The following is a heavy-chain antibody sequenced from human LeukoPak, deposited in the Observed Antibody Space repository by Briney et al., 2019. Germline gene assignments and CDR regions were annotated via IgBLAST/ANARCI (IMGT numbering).Heavy chain of an antibody. CDR3: ATGGGNYYDRSGYLLY. D-gene: IGHD3-22*01. CDR2: VYSDGST. CDR1: GFTVSSKY. J-gene: IGHJ4*02. V-gene: IGHV3-66*01. Sequence: PGGSLRLSCAASGFTVSSKYMSWVRQAPGKGLEWVSVVYSDGSTYYADSVKGRFTISRDDSKNTVYLQMNSLRVEDTAVYFCATGGGNYYDRSGYLLYWGQGTLVTVSS.